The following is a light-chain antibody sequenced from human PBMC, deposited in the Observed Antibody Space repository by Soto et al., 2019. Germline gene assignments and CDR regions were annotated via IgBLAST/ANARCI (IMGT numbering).Light chain of an antibody. CDR2: DAS. V-gene: IGKV3-15*01. CDR3: QQYNNWPSIT. J-gene: IGKJ5*01. Sequence: EIVLTQSPGTLSLSPGERATLSCRASQSVSSSYLAWYQQKPGRAPRLLIYDASTRATGIPARFSGSGSGTEFTLTISSLQSEDFAVYYCQQYNNWPSITFGQGTRLEIK. CDR1: QSVSSSY.